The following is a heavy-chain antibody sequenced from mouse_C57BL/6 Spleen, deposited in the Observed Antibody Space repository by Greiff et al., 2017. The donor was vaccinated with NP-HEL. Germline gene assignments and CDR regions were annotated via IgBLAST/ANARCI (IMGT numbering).Heavy chain of an antibody. CDR2: IYPRDGST. V-gene: IGHV1-78*01. CDR3: ARARVITSVVDPFAY. D-gene: IGHD1-1*01. Sequence: VQLQQSDAELVKPGASVKISCKVSGYTFTDHTIHWMKQRPEQGLEWIGYIYPRDGSTKYNEKLKGKATLTADKSSSTAYMKLNSLTSEDSAVYVGARARVITSVVDPFAYWGQGTLVTVSA. J-gene: IGHJ3*01. CDR1: GYTFTDHT.